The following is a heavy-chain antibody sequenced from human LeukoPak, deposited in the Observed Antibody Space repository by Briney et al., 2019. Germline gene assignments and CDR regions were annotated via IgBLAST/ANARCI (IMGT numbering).Heavy chain of an antibody. D-gene: IGHD3-22*01. J-gene: IGHJ4*02. CDR2: ISGSGGST. CDR1: GFTFSSYA. Sequence: VGSLRLSCAASGFTFSSYAMSWVRQAPGKGLEWVSAISGSGGSTYYADSMKGRFTISRDNSKNTLYLQMNSLRAEDTAVYYCASYYYDPFDYWGQGTLVTVSS. CDR3: ASYYYDPFDY. V-gene: IGHV3-23*01.